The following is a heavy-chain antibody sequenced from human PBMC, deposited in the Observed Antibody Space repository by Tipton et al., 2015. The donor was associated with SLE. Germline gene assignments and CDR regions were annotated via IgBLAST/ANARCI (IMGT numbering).Heavy chain of an antibody. CDR2: IKQDGSEK. V-gene: IGHV3-7*04. D-gene: IGHD6-13*01. Sequence: SLRLSCAASGFTFSSYWMSWVRQAPGKGLEWVANIKQDGSEKYYVDSVKGRFTISRDNAKNSLYLQMNSLRAEDTAVYYCARGPFGYSSSWYGYFQHWGQGTLVTVSS. J-gene: IGHJ1*01. CDR1: GFTFSSYW. CDR3: ARGPFGYSSSWYGYFQH.